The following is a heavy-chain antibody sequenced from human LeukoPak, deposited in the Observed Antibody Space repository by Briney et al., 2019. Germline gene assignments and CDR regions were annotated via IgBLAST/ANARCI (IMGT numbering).Heavy chain of an antibody. CDR3: ARRGYSSSSPPGDWFDP. J-gene: IGHJ5*02. CDR1: GYTFTSYA. CDR2: IIPIFGTA. Sequence: SVKVSCKASGYTFTSYAISWVRQAPGQGLEWMGGIIPIFGTANYAQKFQGRVTITADKSTSTAYMELSSLRSEDTAVYYCARRGYSSSSPPGDWFDPWGQGTLVTVSS. D-gene: IGHD6-6*01. V-gene: IGHV1-69*06.